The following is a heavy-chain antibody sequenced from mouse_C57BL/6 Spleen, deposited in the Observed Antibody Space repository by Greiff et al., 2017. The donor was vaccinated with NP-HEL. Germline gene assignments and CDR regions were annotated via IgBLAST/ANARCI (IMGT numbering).Heavy chain of an antibody. V-gene: IGHV1-64*01. CDR2: IHPNSGST. CDR1: GYTFTSYW. D-gene: IGHD3-2*02. CDR3: ARVSSGYGGYAMDY. Sequence: VQLQQPGAELVKPGASVKLSCKASGYTFTSYWMHWVKQRPGQGLEWIGMIHPNSGSTNYNEKFKSKATLTVEKSSSTAYMQLSSLTSEDSAVYYCARVSSGYGGYAMDYWGQGTSVTVSS. J-gene: IGHJ4*01.